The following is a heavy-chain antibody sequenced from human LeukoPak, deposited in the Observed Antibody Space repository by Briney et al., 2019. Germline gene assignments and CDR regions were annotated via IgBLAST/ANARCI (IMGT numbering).Heavy chain of an antibody. CDR3: ARSPAYYDILTGYYWGVEFVY. D-gene: IGHD3-9*01. J-gene: IGHJ4*02. CDR1: GISISSSNSY. CDR2: IYYTGNT. Sequence: PSETLSLTCTVSGISISSSNSYWGWIRQPPGKGLEWIGSIYYTGNTYYNASLKSRVTISIDTPKNQISLRLTSVTAADTAVYYCARSPAYYDILTGYYWGVEFVYWGQGTLVTVSS. V-gene: IGHV4-39*01.